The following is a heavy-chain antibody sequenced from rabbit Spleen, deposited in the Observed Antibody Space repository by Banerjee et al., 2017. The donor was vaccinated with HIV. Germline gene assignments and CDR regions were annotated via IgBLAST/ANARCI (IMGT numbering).Heavy chain of an antibody. CDR1: GFDFTTYKV. D-gene: IGHD6-1*01. V-gene: IGHV1S45*01. CDR3: ARGLNSVGYRSDL. Sequence: QEQLVESGGGLVQPGGSLKLSCKASGFDFTTYKVTWVRQAPGKGLEWVACIDADGDSNTYYASWAKARFTIPKTPSTTVTLQMTSLTAADTTTYFCARGLNSVGYRSDLWGQGTLVTVS. CDR2: IDADGDSNT. J-gene: IGHJ3*01.